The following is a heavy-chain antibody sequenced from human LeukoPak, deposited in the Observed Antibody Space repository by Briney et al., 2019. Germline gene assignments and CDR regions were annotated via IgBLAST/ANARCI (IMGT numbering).Heavy chain of an antibody. CDR2: INPNSGDT. CDR1: GYTFTDYY. Sequence: ASVKVSCKASGYTFTDYYIHWVRQAPGQGLDWMGWINPNSGDTNYAQKFQGRVTMTRDTSLSTACMELSRLRSDDTAVYYCARDTRQGYCSSTSCYDSWFDPWGQGTLVTVSS. V-gene: IGHV1-2*02. J-gene: IGHJ5*02. D-gene: IGHD2-2*01. CDR3: ARDTRQGYCSSTSCYDSWFDP.